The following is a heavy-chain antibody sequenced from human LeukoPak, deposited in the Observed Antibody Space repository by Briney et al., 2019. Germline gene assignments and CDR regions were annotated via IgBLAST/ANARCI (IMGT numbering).Heavy chain of an antibody. Sequence: ASVKVSCKASGGTFSSYAISWVRQAPGQGLEWMGWIIPIFGKTNYAQKLQGRVTMTANESTSTAYMELRSLRSEDTAVYYCARGGGYIYGSAFDYWGQGTLVTVSS. CDR3: ARGGGYIYGSAFDY. CDR1: GGTFSSYA. J-gene: IGHJ4*02. V-gene: IGHV1-69*13. CDR2: IIPIFGKT. D-gene: IGHD5-18*01.